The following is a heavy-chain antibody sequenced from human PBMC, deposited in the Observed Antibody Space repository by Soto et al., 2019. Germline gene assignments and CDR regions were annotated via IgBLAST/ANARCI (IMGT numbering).Heavy chain of an antibody. CDR3: ARVGGGYDRYYYYGLDV. Sequence: QVQLVQSGAEVKKPGSSVKVSCKASGGTFSSYAISWVRHAPGQGLEWMGGIIPIFGTANYAQKFQGRVTITADESTSTAYMELSSMRSEDTAVYYCARVGGGYDRYYYYGLDVWGQGTTVTVSS. D-gene: IGHD5-12*01. CDR2: IIPIFGTA. V-gene: IGHV1-69*01. CDR1: GGTFSSYA. J-gene: IGHJ6*01.